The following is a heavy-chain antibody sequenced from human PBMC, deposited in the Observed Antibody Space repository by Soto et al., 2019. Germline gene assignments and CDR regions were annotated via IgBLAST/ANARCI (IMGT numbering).Heavy chain of an antibody. J-gene: IGHJ2*01. V-gene: IGHV3-23*01. CDR1: GFTFSSYA. D-gene: IGHD4-17*01. Sequence: EVQLLESGGGLVQPGGSLRLSCAASGFTFSSYAMSWVRQAPGKGLEWVSAIRYSGDTTYYTDSVKGRFTISRDNSQNRLYLQMHSLRAEDAAVYCCATPGGFTSTVATYWYFDLWGRGTLVTVSS. CDR3: ATPGGFTSTVATYWYFDL. CDR2: IRYSGDTT.